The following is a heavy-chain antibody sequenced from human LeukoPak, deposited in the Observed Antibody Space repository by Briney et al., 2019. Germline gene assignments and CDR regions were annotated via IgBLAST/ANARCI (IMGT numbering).Heavy chain of an antibody. J-gene: IGHJ6*03. Sequence: PSQTLSLTCTVSGGSISSGNYYWSWIRQPAGKGLEWIGRIYTSGSTSYNPSLKSRVTISVDTSKNQFSLRLSSVTAADTAVYYCARGRLRDGYNKFYYYYHMDVWGKGTTVTVS. CDR2: IYTSGST. V-gene: IGHV4-61*02. D-gene: IGHD5-24*01. CDR1: GGSISSGNYY. CDR3: ARGRLRDGYNKFYYYYHMDV.